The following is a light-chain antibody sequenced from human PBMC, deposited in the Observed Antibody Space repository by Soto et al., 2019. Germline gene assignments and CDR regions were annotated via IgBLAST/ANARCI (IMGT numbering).Light chain of an antibody. CDR3: QSYDSSLSGSV. CDR1: SSNIGAGYD. CDR2: RCI. Sequence: QSVLTQPPSVSGAPGQRVTISCTGSSSNIGAGYDVHWYQQLPGIAPKLLIFRCINRPSGVPDRFSGSKSGTSASLTITGLQAEDEADYYCQSYDSSLSGSVFGGGTKLTVL. V-gene: IGLV1-40*01. J-gene: IGLJ3*02.